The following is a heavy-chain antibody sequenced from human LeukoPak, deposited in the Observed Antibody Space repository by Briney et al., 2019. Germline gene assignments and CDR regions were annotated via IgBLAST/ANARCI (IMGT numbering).Heavy chain of an antibody. CDR3: AKDGSKGGGSSWYEDY. V-gene: IGHV3-66*01. D-gene: IGHD6-13*01. Sequence: GGSLRLSCAASGFTVRNNYMSWVRQAPGKGLEWVSVIYSGGSTYYADSVKGRFTISRDNSKNTLYLQMNSLRAEDTAVYYCAKDGSKGGGSSWYEDYWGQGTLVTVSS. CDR2: IYSGGST. CDR1: GFTVRNNY. J-gene: IGHJ4*02.